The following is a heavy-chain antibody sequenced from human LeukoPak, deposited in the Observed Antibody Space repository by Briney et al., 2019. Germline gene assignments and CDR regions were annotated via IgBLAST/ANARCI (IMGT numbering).Heavy chain of an antibody. Sequence: GESLRISCKGSGYSFSSYWITWVRQMAGEGLEWMGRIDPSDSYTNYNPSFQGHVSISADKSISTGYLQWSSLKASDTAMYYCARQPRYCSGGSCSLFDYFDYWGQGTLVTVSS. CDR3: ARQPRYCSGGSCSLFDYFDY. V-gene: IGHV5-10-1*01. CDR2: IDPSDSYT. CDR1: GYSFSSYW. D-gene: IGHD2-15*01. J-gene: IGHJ4*02.